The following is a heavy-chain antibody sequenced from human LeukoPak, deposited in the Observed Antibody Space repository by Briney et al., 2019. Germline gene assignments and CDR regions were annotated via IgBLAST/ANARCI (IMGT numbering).Heavy chain of an antibody. V-gene: IGHV3-30*02. CDR2: IQSDGSNT. CDR1: GFTFSNYG. CDR3: AKRYCKSATCRSDMDA. Sequence: PGGSLRLSCAASGFTFSNYGMHRVRQAPGRGLEWVALIQSDGSNTYSADSVKGRFTISRDNPRNTLHLQMNRLRPEDTAVYYCAKRYCKSATCRSDMDAWGQGTTVTVSS. D-gene: IGHD2-15*01. J-gene: IGHJ6*02.